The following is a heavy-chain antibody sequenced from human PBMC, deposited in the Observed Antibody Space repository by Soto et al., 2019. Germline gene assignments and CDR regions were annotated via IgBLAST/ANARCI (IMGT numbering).Heavy chain of an antibody. D-gene: IGHD5-18*01. Sequence: PGESLKISCKGSGYSFTSYWISWVRQMPGKGLEWMGRIDPSDSYTNYSPSFQDHVTISADKSISTAYLQWSSLKASDTAMYYCARSSYGSEYYYYGMDVWGQGTTVTVSS. V-gene: IGHV5-10-1*01. CDR2: IDPSDSYT. CDR3: ARSSYGSEYYYYGMDV. CDR1: GYSFTSYW. J-gene: IGHJ6*02.